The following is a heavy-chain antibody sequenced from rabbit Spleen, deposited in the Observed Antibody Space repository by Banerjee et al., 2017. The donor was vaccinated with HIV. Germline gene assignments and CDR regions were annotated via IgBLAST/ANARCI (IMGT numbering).Heavy chain of an antibody. CDR1: GSDISSYA. J-gene: IGHJ4*01. V-gene: IGHV1S47*01. Sequence: QEQLVESGGGLVQPGGSLTLTCTASGSDISSYAISWVRQAPGKGLEWIGYIDSLFGSTYNASWVNSRFCISRENTQNTVYMQVNTLTAADTAAYFCVREAGYGGYGDANLWGQGTLVTVS. CDR2: IDSLFGST. CDR3: VREAGYGGYGDANL. D-gene: IGHD6-1*01.